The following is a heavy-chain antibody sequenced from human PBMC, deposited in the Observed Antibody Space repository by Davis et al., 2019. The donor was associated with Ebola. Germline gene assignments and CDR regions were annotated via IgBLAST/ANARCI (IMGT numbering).Heavy chain of an antibody. Sequence: PGGSLRLSCAATGFKFDDYAMHWVRQAPGKGLEWVSGIRWKSGNIPYADSVTGRFTISRDNAKNSLYLQMNSLRAEDTAVYYCASLLYYDILTGSYYGMDVWGQGTTVTVSS. CDR1: GFKFDDYA. D-gene: IGHD3-9*01. CDR2: IRWKSGNI. J-gene: IGHJ6*02. V-gene: IGHV3-9*01. CDR3: ASLLYYDILTGSYYGMDV.